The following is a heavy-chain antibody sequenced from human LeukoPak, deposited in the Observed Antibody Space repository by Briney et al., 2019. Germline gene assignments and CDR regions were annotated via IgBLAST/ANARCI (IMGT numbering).Heavy chain of an antibody. CDR2: IGTAGDT. Sequence: PGRSLRLSCAASGFTFSSYDMHWVRQATGKGLEWVSAIGTAGDTYYPGYVKGRFTISRENAKNSLYLQMNSLRAGDTAVYYCARSGRSGNVDYWGQGTLVTVSS. V-gene: IGHV3-13*01. D-gene: IGHD3-10*01. CDR3: ARSGRSGNVDY. CDR1: GFTFSSYD. J-gene: IGHJ4*02.